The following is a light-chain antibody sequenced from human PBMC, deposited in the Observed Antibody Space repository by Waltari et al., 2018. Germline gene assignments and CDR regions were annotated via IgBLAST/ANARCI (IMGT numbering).Light chain of an antibody. V-gene: IGKV1-33*01. J-gene: IGKJ4*01. CDR2: DAS. Sequence: DTQMTQSPPSLSASVGDRVTITCQASQDIRNNLNWYQQKPGRAPNLLIYDASNLQTGVPSRFSASGSETDFTFTISSLQPEDIATYYCQQYGHLPLTFGGGTKVEIK. CDR3: QQYGHLPLT. CDR1: QDIRNN.